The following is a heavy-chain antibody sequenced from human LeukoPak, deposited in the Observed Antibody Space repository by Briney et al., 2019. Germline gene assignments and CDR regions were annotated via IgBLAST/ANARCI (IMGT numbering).Heavy chain of an antibody. Sequence: SETLSLTCAVYGGSFSGYYWSWIRQPPGKGLEWIGEINRSGSTNYNPSLKSRVTISVDTSKNQFSLKLSSVTAADTAVYYCARDPTRITIFGVVIGNWFDPWGQGTLVTVSS. CDR3: ARDPTRITIFGVVIGNWFDP. D-gene: IGHD3-3*01. CDR2: INRSGST. J-gene: IGHJ5*02. CDR1: GGSFSGYY. V-gene: IGHV4-34*01.